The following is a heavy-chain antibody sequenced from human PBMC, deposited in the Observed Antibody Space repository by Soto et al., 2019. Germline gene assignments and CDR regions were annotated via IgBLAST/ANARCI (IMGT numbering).Heavy chain of an antibody. V-gene: IGHV1-69*01. CDR1: GGIFSTYA. J-gene: IGHJ4*02. CDR3: AIDREDYGSVNYYDRIAF. Sequence: QVQLVQSGAEVKKPGSSVKVSCKASGGIFSTYAISWLRQAPGQGLEWMGGIIPLFGTPNYAQRFQGRVTISADESTSKAYMELSRLRTEETAVYYCAIDREDYGSVNYYDRIAFWGQGTLVTVSS. CDR2: IIPLFGTP. D-gene: IGHD3-10*01.